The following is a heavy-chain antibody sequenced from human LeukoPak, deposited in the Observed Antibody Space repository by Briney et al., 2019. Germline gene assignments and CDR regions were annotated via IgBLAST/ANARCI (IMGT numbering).Heavy chain of an antibody. CDR1: GYTFTGYY. CDR3: ARVSPWFGELLDY. J-gene: IGHJ4*02. V-gene: IGHV1-8*02. D-gene: IGHD3-10*01. Sequence: GASVKVSCKASGYTFTGYYMHWVRQATGQGLEWMGWMNPNSDNTGYAQKFQGRVTMTRNTSISTAYMELSSLRSEDTAVYYCARVSPWFGELLDYWGQGTLVTVSS. CDR2: MNPNSDNT.